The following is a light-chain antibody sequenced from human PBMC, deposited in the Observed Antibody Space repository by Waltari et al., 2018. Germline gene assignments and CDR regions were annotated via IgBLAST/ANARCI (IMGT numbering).Light chain of an antibody. J-gene: IGLJ2*01. CDR2: EVS. CDR1: SSDGGGYNS. V-gene: IGLV2-14*01. Sequence: QSALTQPASVSGSPGQSITISCTGTSSDGGGYNSVSWYQQHPGKAPKLMISEVSNRPSGVSNRFSGSKSGNTASLTISGLQAEDEADYYCSSYTSSSTVVFGGGTKLTVL. CDR3: SSYTSSSTVV.